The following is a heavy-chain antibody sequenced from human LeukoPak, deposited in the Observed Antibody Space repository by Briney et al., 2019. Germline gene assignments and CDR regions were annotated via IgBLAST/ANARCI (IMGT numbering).Heavy chain of an antibody. CDR1: GYTLTELS. J-gene: IGHJ4*02. D-gene: IGHD3-22*01. V-gene: IGHV1-24*01. CDR2: FDPEDGET. Sequence: GASVKVSCKVSGYTLTELSMHWVRQAPGKGLEWMGGFDPEDGETIYAQKFQGRVTMTEDTSTDTAYMELSSLRSEDTAVYYCATETLDYYDSSGYLGYWGQGTLVTVSS. CDR3: ATETLDYYDSSGYLGY.